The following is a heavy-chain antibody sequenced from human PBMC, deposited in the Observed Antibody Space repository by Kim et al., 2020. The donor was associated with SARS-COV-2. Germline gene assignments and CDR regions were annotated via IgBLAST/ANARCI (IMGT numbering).Heavy chain of an antibody. CDR2: INHSGST. Sequence: SETLSLTCAVYGGSFSGYYWSWIRQPPGKGLEWIGEINHSGSTNYNPSLKSRVTISVDTSKNQFSLKLSSVTAADTAVYYCARGTRQWLVRGPYYYYMDVGDKGTTVTVTS. V-gene: IGHV4-34*01. CDR3: ARGTRQWLVRGPYYYYMDV. D-gene: IGHD6-19*01. CDR1: GGSFSGYY. J-gene: IGHJ6*03.